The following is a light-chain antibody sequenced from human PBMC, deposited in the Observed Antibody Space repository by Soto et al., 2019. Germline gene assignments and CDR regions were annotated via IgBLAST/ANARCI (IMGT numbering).Light chain of an antibody. CDR2: KAS. CDR3: QQYNDNWT. V-gene: IGKV1-5*03. Sequence: DIQMTQSPSTLSASVGDRVTITCRASQSISSWLAWYQQKPGTAPKLLIYKASTLESGVPSRFSGSGSGTEFALTISSLQLDDSATYYCQQYNDNWTFGQGTKVAIK. CDR1: QSISSW. J-gene: IGKJ1*01.